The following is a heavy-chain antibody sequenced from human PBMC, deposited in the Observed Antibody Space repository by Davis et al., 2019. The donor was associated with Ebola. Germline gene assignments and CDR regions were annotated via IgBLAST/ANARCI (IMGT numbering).Heavy chain of an antibody. CDR3: ARRADYVWGRTPQKMSVTKRHDAFDI. V-gene: IGHV5-51*01. CDR2: IYPGDSDT. J-gene: IGHJ3*02. Sequence: GESLKISCKGSGYSFTSYWIGWVRQLPGNGLEWMGIIYPGDSDTRYSPSFQGQVTISADKSISTAYLQWSSLKASDTAMYYCARRADYVWGRTPQKMSVTKRHDAFDIWGQGTMVTVSS. CDR1: GYSFTSYW. D-gene: IGHD3-16*01.